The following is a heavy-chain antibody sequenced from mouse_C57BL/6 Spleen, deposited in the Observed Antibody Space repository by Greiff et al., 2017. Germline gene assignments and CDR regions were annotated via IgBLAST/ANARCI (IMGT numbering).Heavy chain of an antibody. J-gene: IGHJ3*01. V-gene: IGHV1-64*01. Sequence: VQLQQPGAELVKPGASVKLSCKASGYTFTSYWMHWVKQRPGQGLEWIGMIHPNSGSTNYNEKFKSKATLTVDKSSSTAYMQLSSLTSEDSAVYYCARRYDYDGAFAYWGQGTLVTVSA. CDR2: IHPNSGST. D-gene: IGHD2-4*01. CDR1: GYTFTSYW. CDR3: ARRYDYDGAFAY.